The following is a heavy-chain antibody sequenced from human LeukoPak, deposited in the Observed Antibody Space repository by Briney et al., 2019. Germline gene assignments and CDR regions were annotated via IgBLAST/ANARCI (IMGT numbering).Heavy chain of an antibody. CDR3: AKDIAVAATFDY. V-gene: IGHV3-43*02. CDR2: ISGDGGST. Sequence: GGSLRLSCAASGFTFSSYSMNWVRQAPGKGLEWVSLISGDGGSTYYADSAKGRFTISRDNSKNSLYLQMNSLTTEDTALYYCAKDIAVAATFDYWGQGTLVTVSS. D-gene: IGHD6-19*01. CDR1: GFTFSSYS. J-gene: IGHJ4*02.